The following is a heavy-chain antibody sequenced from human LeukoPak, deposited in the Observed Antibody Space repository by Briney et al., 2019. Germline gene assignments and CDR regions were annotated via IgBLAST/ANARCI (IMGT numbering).Heavy chain of an antibody. CDR2: IYSGGST. CDR1: GFTVSSNY. D-gene: IGHD3-22*01. V-gene: IGHV3-53*01. J-gene: IGHJ4*02. CDR3: ARFTYYYDSRGYY. Sequence: GGSLRLSCAASGFTVSSNYMSWVRQAPGKGLEWVSVIYSGGSTYYADSVKGRFTISRDNSKNTLYLQMNSLRAEDTAVYYCARFTYYYDSRGYYWGQGTLVTVSS.